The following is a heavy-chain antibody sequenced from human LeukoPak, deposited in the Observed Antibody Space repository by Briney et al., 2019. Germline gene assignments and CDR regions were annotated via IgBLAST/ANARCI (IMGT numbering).Heavy chain of an antibody. CDR3: AKGSAVTTTNRLDY. CDR1: GFTFSSYG. CDR2: IRYDGSNK. Sequence: GGSLRLSCAASGFTFSSYGMHWVRQAPGKGLEWVASIRYDGSNKYYGDSVKGRFTISRDNSKKTLYLQLSSLRPEDTAVYYCAKGSAVTTTNRLDYWGQGTLVTVSS. J-gene: IGHJ4*02. D-gene: IGHD4-17*01. V-gene: IGHV3-30*02.